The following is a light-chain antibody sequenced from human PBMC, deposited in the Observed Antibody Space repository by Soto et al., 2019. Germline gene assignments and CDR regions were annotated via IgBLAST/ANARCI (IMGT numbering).Light chain of an antibody. CDR2: GAS. J-gene: IGKJ1*01. CDR1: QSISSW. Sequence: DIQMTQSPSTLSASVGDRVTITCRASQSISSWLAWYQQKPGKAPKLLIYGASSLESGVPSRFSGSGSGTEFTLTISSLQPDDFANYYCQQYNGYWTFGQGTKVEIK. CDR3: QQYNGYWT. V-gene: IGKV1-5*01.